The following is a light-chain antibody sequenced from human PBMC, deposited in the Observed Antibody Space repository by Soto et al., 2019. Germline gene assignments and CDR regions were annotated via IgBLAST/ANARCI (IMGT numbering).Light chain of an antibody. CDR3: ASKTTSSTVL. V-gene: IGLV2-14*03. CDR1: SSDIGAYEQ. Sequence: QSALTQLSSMSGSPGQASTISCTGTSSDIGAYEQVSWYQQRPRRAPKVLIYDVRLRPSEVSNRFSGSKSGDTASLTISGLQTVDEAVYYCASKTTSSTVLFGRGTKLPVL. J-gene: IGLJ2*01. CDR2: DVR.